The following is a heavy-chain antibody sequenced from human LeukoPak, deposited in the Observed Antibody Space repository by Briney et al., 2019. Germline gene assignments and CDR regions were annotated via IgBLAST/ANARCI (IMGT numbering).Heavy chain of an antibody. D-gene: IGHD4-23*01. CDR1: GGTFSSYA. J-gene: IGHJ4*02. CDR3: ATRFDYGGNYFDY. Sequence: SVKVSCKASGGTFSSYAISWVRQAPGQGLEWMGGIIPIFGTANYAQKFQGRVTITADESTSTAYMELSSLRSEDTAVYYCATRFDYGGNYFDYWGQGALVTVSS. CDR2: IIPIFGTA. V-gene: IGHV1-69*01.